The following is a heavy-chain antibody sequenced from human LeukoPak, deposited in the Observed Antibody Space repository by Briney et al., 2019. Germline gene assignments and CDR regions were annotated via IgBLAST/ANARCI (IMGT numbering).Heavy chain of an antibody. Sequence: GGSLRLSCAASGFTVSSNYMSWVRQAPGKGLEWVSVIYSGGSTYYADSVKGRFTISRNNSKNTLYLQMNSLRAEDTAVYYCARDHYGDYYFDYWGQGTLVTVSS. CDR2: IYSGGST. CDR3: ARDHYGDYYFDY. D-gene: IGHD4-17*01. V-gene: IGHV3-66*02. CDR1: GFTVSSNY. J-gene: IGHJ4*02.